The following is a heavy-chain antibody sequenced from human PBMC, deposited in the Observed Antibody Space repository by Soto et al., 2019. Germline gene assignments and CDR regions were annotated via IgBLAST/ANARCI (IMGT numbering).Heavy chain of an antibody. CDR2: INPSGGST. Sequence: ASVKVSCKASGYTFTSYYMHWVRQAPGQGLEWMGIINPSGGSTSYAQKFQGRVTMTRNTSTSTVYMELSSLRSEDTAVYYCARGRITMIVVVMSAFDICGQGTMVTVSS. V-gene: IGHV1-46*01. CDR3: ARGRITMIVVVMSAFDI. J-gene: IGHJ3*02. CDR1: GYTFTSYY. D-gene: IGHD3-22*01.